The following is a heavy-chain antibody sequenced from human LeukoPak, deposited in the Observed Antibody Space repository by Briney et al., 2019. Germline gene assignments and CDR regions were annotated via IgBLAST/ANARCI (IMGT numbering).Heavy chain of an antibody. CDR2: INPNSGGT. D-gene: IGHD3-10*01. CDR1: GYIFTSYY. J-gene: IGHJ3*02. Sequence: ASVKVSCKASGYIFTSYYMHWVRQAPGQGLEWMGWINPNSGGTNYAQKFQGRVTMTRDTSISTAYMELSRLRSDDTAVYYCARDDSGYYGSGSYSPPVAFDIWGQGTMVTVSS. V-gene: IGHV1-2*02. CDR3: ARDDSGYYGSGSYSPPVAFDI.